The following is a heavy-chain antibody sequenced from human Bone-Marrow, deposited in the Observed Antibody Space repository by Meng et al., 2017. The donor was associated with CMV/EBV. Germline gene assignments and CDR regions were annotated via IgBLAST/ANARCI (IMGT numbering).Heavy chain of an antibody. CDR2: IYWNDDK. CDR3: AHFMTTVTTGWFDP. Sequence: SGFSISSGGVGVVWLRPPPGKSLEWLALIYWNDDKRYSSSLKSRLTITKETSKNQVVLTMTDVDPVDTGTYYCAHFMTTVTTGWFDPWGQGILVTVSS. D-gene: IGHD4-11*01. V-gene: IGHV2-5*01. CDR1: GFSISSGGVG. J-gene: IGHJ5*02.